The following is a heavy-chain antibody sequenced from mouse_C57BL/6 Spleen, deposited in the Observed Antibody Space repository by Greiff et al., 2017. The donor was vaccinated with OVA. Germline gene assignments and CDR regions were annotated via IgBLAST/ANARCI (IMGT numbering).Heavy chain of an antibody. V-gene: IGHV1-64*01. CDR3: ARRGDYDAY. Sequence: VKLQQPGAELVKPGASVKLSCKASGYTFTSYWMHWVKQRPGQGLEWIGMIHPNSGSTNSNEKFKSKATLTVDKSSSTAYMQLSSLTSKDSAVYYCARRGDYDAYWGQGTTLTVSS. D-gene: IGHD2-4*01. CDR1: GYTFTSYW. CDR2: IHPNSGST. J-gene: IGHJ2*01.